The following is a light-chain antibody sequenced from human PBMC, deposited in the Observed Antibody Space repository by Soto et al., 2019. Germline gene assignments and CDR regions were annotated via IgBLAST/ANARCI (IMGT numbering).Light chain of an antibody. J-gene: IGKJ5*01. V-gene: IGKV3-11*01. Sequence: EKVLNHSPATLSLSPGERATLSCRASQSVGGYLAWYQQRPGQAPRVLIYDASNRATGIPVRFSGSGSGTDFTLTISSLEPEDFAVYYCQQRSNWPITFGQGTRLEIK. CDR3: QQRSNWPIT. CDR1: QSVGGY. CDR2: DAS.